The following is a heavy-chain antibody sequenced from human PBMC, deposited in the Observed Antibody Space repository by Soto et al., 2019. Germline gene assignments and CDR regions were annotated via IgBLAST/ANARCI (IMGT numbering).Heavy chain of an antibody. V-gene: IGHV3-23*01. CDR2: ISGSGGST. J-gene: IGHJ5*02. D-gene: IGHD6-13*01. CDR3: AKAPSSSWGNNWFDP. Sequence: GGSLRLSCAASGFTFSSYAMSWVRQAPGKGLEWVSAISGSGGSTYYADSVKGRFTISRDNSKNTLYLQMNSLRAEDTAVYYCAKAPSSSWGNNWFDPWGQGTLVTVSS. CDR1: GFTFSSYA.